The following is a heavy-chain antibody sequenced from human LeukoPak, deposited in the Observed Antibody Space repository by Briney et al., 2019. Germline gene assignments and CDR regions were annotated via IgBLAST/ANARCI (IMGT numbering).Heavy chain of an antibody. Sequence: GGSLRLSCAASGFIFSTYTMKWVRQAPGRGVEWVSYISSRSGLIHYADSVKGRFTASRHNAKKSLYLQMTSLRAEDTAMYYCARDCVAEDAAGDAFDVWGQGTMVTVSS. CDR3: ARDCVAEDAAGDAFDV. J-gene: IGHJ3*01. D-gene: IGHD6-13*01. CDR1: GFIFSTYT. CDR2: ISSRSGLI. V-gene: IGHV3-21*01.